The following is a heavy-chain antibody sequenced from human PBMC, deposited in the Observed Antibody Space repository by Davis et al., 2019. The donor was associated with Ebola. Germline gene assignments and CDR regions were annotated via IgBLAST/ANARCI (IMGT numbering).Heavy chain of an antibody. J-gene: IGHJ4*02. CDR2: ISGSGGST. D-gene: IGHD3-22*01. V-gene: IGHV3-23*01. CDR3: AKGPIVVVITTFPLDY. Sequence: GESLKISCAASGFTFSSYAMSWVRQAPGKGLEWVSAISGSGGSTYYADSVKGRFTISRDNSKNTLYLQMNSRRAEDTAVYYCAKGPIVVVITTFPLDYWGQGTLVTVSS. CDR1: GFTFSSYA.